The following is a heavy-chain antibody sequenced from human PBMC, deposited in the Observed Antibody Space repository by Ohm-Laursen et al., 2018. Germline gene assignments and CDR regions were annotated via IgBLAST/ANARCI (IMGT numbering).Heavy chain of an antibody. J-gene: IGHJ3*02. CDR2: VNEDASEK. D-gene: IGHD3-22*01. V-gene: IGHV3-7*01. Sequence: SLRLSCAASGFTFSTYWMFWVRQAPGKGLEWVASVNEDASEKYYVDSVKGRFTISRDNAKNSLYLQMNSLRAEDTAVYYCARDSSGYYRDAFNIWGQGTMVTVSS. CDR1: GFTFSTYW. CDR3: ARDSSGYYRDAFNI.